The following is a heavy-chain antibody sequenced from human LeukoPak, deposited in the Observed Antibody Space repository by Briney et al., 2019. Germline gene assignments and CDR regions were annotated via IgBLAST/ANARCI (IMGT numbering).Heavy chain of an antibody. D-gene: IGHD4-17*01. Sequence: PSETLSLTCTVSGCSISSYYWSWIRQPPGKGLEWIGYFSYSGSTNYNPSLKSRVTISVDTSKNQFSLKLNYVTAADTAVYYCARVGDYQKYFDYWGQGTLVTVSS. V-gene: IGHV4-59*01. J-gene: IGHJ4*02. CDR2: FSYSGST. CDR1: GCSISSYY. CDR3: ARVGDYQKYFDY.